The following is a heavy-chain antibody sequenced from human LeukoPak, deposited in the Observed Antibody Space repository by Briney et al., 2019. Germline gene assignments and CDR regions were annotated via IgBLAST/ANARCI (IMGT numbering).Heavy chain of an antibody. CDR2: ISSSGSYI. Sequence: GGSLRLSCAASRFTFSSYSMNWVRQAPGKGLEWVSSISSSGSYIYYADSVKGRFTISRDNAKNSLYLQMNSLRAEDTAVYYCAKVNWRSFDYWGQGTLVTVSS. V-gene: IGHV3-21*04. J-gene: IGHJ4*02. CDR1: RFTFSSYS. CDR3: AKVNWRSFDY.